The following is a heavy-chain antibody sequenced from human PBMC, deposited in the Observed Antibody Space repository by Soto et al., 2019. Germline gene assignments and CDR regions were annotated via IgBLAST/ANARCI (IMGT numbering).Heavy chain of an antibody. CDR3: AASIFYYGMDV. CDR1: GYTFTNYW. V-gene: IGHV5-51*01. CDR2: IYPGDSDT. Sequence: PGESLKISCNGSGYTFTNYWIGWVRQMPGKGLEWMGIIYPGDSDTKYNPSFQGQVTISADKSITTTYLQWSSLKASDTAIYYCAASIFYYGMDVWGQGTTVTVS. J-gene: IGHJ6*02.